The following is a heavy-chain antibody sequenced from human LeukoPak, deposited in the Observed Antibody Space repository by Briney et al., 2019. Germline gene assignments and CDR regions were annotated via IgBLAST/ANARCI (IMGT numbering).Heavy chain of an antibody. CDR3: ARDKARPSSTPVGW. D-gene: IGHD2-2*01. Sequence: ASVKVSCKASGYTFTSYGISWVRQAPGQGLEWMGWISAYNGNKNYAQKFQGRVTMTRDTSISTAYMELSRLRSDDTAVYYCARDKARPSSTPVGWWGQGTLVTVSS. CDR1: GYTFTSYG. J-gene: IGHJ4*02. V-gene: IGHV1-18*01. CDR2: ISAYNGNK.